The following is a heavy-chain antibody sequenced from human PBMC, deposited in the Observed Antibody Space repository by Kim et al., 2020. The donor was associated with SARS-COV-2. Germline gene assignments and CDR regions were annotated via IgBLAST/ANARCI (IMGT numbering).Heavy chain of an antibody. CDR1: GFTFSSYG. CDR3: ARGPYGDYEGAFDY. D-gene: IGHD4-17*01. Sequence: GGSLRLSCAASGFTFSSYGMHWVRQAPGKGLEWVAVIWYDGSNKYYADSVKGRFTISRDNSKNTLYLQMNSLRAEDTAVYYCARGPYGDYEGAFDYWGQGTLVTVSS. V-gene: IGHV3-33*01. CDR2: IWYDGSNK. J-gene: IGHJ4*02.